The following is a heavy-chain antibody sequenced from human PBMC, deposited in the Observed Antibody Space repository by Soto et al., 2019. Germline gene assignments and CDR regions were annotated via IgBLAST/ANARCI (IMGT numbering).Heavy chain of an antibody. J-gene: IGHJ4*02. D-gene: IGHD6-25*01. CDR3: ARGETQQQRDY. CDR2: IYQSGNN. V-gene: IGHV4-4*02. CDR1: GDSISSDKW. Sequence: SETLSLTCAVSGDSISSDKWWSWVRQPPGKGLERIGEIYQSGNNKYNPSLESRVNITVDRTKNHFSLKLYSLTDADTAVYYCARGETQQQRDYWGQGTLVTVSS.